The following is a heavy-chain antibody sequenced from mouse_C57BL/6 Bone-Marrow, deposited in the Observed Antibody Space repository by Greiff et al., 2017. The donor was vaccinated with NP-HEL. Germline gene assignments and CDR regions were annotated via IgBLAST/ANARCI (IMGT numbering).Heavy chain of an antibody. CDR3: ARSLGYYGSSQAWFAY. V-gene: IGHV1-82*01. Sequence: VQLQQSGPELVKPGASVKISCKASGYAFSSSWMNWVKQRPGKGLEWIGRIYPGDGDTNYNGKFKGKATLTADKSSSTAYMQLSSLTSEDSAVYFWARSLGYYGSSQAWFAYWGQGTLVTVSA. CDR2: IYPGDGDT. J-gene: IGHJ3*01. D-gene: IGHD1-1*01. CDR1: GYAFSSSW.